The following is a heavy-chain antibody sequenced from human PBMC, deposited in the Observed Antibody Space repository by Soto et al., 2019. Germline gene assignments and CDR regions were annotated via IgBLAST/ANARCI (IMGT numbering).Heavy chain of an antibody. V-gene: IGHV4-39*01. Sequence: ETLSLTCTVSGGSISSSSYYWGWIRQPPGKGLEWIGSIYYSGSTYYNPSLKSRVTISVDTSKNQFSLKLSSVTAADTAVYYCARIAVAANTGYYYYYYGMDVWGQGTTVTVSS. CDR2: IYYSGST. J-gene: IGHJ6*02. D-gene: IGHD6-19*01. CDR1: GGSISSSSYY. CDR3: ARIAVAANTGYYYYYYGMDV.